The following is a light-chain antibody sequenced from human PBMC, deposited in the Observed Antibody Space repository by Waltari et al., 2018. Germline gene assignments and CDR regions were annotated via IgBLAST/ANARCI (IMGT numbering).Light chain of an antibody. Sequence: QSALTQPASVSGSPGQSITISCTGTSSDVGFYDFVSWFQQHPGKAPKVMIYKVKNRPSGVSTRCSGSKSANTASLTISGLQAEDEADYYCSSYTRRSYWVFGGGTQLTVL. CDR1: SSDVGFYDF. V-gene: IGLV2-14*01. J-gene: IGLJ3*02. CDR2: KVK. CDR3: SSYTRRSYWV.